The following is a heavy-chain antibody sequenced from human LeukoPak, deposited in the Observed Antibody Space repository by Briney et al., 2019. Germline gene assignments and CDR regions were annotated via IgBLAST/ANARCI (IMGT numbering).Heavy chain of an antibody. CDR3: TSWGDTTAEYFQR. V-gene: IGHV3-7*01. D-gene: IGHD2-21*02. CDR2: INPDGRDT. Sequence: PGGSLRLSCVVSGFTFNRCWMNWVRQAPGKGLEWVAHINPDGRDTYYVDPVKGRFTISRDNAQNSMYLLMNSLRVEDTAVYYCTSWGDTTAEYFQRWGQGTLVTVSS. CDR1: GFTFNRCW. J-gene: IGHJ1*01.